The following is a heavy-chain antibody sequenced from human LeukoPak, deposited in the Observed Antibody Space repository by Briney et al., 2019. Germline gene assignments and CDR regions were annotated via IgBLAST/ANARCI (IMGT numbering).Heavy chain of an antibody. Sequence: GGSLKISCKGSGYSFTSYWIGWVRPLPGKGLEWMGIIYPGDSDIRYSPSFQGQVTISADKSISTAYLQWSSLKASDTAMYYCARGGSYCSGGSCYSGYNWFDPWGQGTLVTVSS. D-gene: IGHD2-15*01. J-gene: IGHJ5*02. V-gene: IGHV5-51*01. CDR1: GYSFTSYW. CDR2: IYPGDSDI. CDR3: ARGGSYCSGGSCYSGYNWFDP.